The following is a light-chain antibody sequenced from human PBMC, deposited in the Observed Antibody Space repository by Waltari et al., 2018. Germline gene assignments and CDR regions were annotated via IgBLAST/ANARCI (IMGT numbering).Light chain of an antibody. Sequence: QSALTQPPSASGTPGQRVTMSCSGSNSNIGSKTENWYKQFPGTAPKLLIYSNDQRPSGVPDRVSGSKSGTSASLAISGLQSEDEADYYCAAWDDSLNGWVFGGGTKLTVL. CDR2: SND. V-gene: IGLV1-44*01. J-gene: IGLJ3*02. CDR1: NSNIGSKT. CDR3: AAWDDSLNGWV.